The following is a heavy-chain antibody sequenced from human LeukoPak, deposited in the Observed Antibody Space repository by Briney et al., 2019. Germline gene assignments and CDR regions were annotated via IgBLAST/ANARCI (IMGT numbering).Heavy chain of an antibody. V-gene: IGHV3-30*01. Sequence: GGSLRLSCAASGFTFSSYAMHWVRQAPGKGLEWVAVISYDGSNKYYADSVKGRFTISRDNPKNTLYLQMNSLRAEDTAVYYCASPLGVAGSDYWGQGTLVTVSS. CDR3: ASPLGVAGSDY. CDR1: GFTFSSYA. J-gene: IGHJ4*02. CDR2: ISYDGSNK. D-gene: IGHD6-19*01.